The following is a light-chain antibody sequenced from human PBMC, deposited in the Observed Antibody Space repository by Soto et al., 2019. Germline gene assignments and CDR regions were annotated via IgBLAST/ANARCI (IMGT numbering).Light chain of an antibody. CDR3: QQANSFPWT. CDR1: QNISNW. Sequence: DIQMTQSPSFVSASVGDRVTITCRASQNISNWLAWYQQKPGKAPNLLIYAASSLQSGVPSRFSGSGSGPDFTLTISSLQHEDFATYYCQQANSFPWTFGQGTKVEIK. V-gene: IGKV1-12*01. J-gene: IGKJ1*01. CDR2: AAS.